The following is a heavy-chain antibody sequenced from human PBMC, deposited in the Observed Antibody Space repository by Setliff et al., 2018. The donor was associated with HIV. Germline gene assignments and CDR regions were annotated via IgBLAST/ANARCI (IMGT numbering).Heavy chain of an antibody. V-gene: IGHV4-38-2*02. Sequence: PSETLSLTCSVSGDSITRGSYWGWVRQPPGKGLEWLGHIYNTGRTYDNPTLESRVTISVDTSKNQFSLELTSVTAADTAVFYCVRVSSSGYYGEGAFDIWGQGTVVTVSS. J-gene: IGHJ3*02. D-gene: IGHD3-22*01. CDR2: IYNTGRT. CDR1: GDSITRGSY. CDR3: VRVSSSGYYGEGAFDI.